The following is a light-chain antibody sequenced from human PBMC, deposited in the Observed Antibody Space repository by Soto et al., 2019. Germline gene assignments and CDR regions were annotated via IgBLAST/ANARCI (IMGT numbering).Light chain of an antibody. Sequence: EIVLTQSPGTLSVSPGERVTLSCRASHFIRRDHLAWYQHIPGQAPRLLIFGASSRAEGIPERFSGSGSGTDFTLTISTGLRDDFAVYDGQHYGSSPGLTFGPGTKVDIK. CDR3: QHYGSSPGLT. CDR2: GAS. CDR1: HFIRRDH. J-gene: IGKJ3*01. V-gene: IGKV3-20*01.